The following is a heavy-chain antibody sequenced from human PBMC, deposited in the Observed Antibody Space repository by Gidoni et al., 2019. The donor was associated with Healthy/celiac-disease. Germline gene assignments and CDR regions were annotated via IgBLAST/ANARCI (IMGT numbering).Heavy chain of an antibody. CDR1: GFPFRSYA. D-gene: IGHD3-10*01. Sequence: EVPLLESGGGLVQPGGSLRLSLAASGFPFRSYAMSWVRQAPGKGLEWVSAISGSGGSTYYADSVKGRFTISRDNSKNTLYLQMNSLRAEDTAVYYCAKARSGGHEYYFDYWGQGTLVTVSS. J-gene: IGHJ4*02. CDR3: AKARSGGHEYYFDY. CDR2: ISGSGGST. V-gene: IGHV3-23*01.